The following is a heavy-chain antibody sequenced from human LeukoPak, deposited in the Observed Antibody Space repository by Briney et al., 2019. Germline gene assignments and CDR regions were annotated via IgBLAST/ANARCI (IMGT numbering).Heavy chain of an antibody. J-gene: IGHJ6*03. V-gene: IGHV4-39*07. CDR3: ARVQAYSSSWTGYYYYYYMDV. CDR2: IYYSGST. CDR1: GFTFSSYS. Sequence: GSLRLSCAASGFTFSSYSMNWVRQPPGKGLEWIGSIYYSGSTYYNPSLKSRVTISVDTSKNQFSLKLSSVTAADTAVYYCARVQAYSSSWTGYYYYYYMDVWGKGTTVTVSS. D-gene: IGHD6-13*01.